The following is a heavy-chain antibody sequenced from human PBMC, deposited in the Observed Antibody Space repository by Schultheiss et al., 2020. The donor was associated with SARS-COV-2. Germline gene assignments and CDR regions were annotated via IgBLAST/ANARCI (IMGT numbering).Heavy chain of an antibody. CDR3: ANHDCSSTSCSPTV. Sequence: GGSLRLSCAASGFTFSSYGMHWVRQAPGKGLEWVAVIWYDGSNKYYADSVKGRFTISRDNSKNTLYLQMNSLRAEDTAVYYCANHDCSSTSCSPTVWGKGTTVTVSS. CDR1: GFTFSSYG. CDR2: IWYDGSNK. D-gene: IGHD2-2*01. V-gene: IGHV3-33*06. J-gene: IGHJ6*04.